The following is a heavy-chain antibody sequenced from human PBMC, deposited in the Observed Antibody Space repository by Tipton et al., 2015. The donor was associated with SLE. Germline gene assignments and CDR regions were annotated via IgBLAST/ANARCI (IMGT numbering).Heavy chain of an antibody. CDR1: GASIRGYY. V-gene: IGHV4-59*12. D-gene: IGHD2-21*01. CDR2: IHNSGTYSGST. CDR3: ARVGPCGGDCYSLDY. Sequence: TLSLTCTVSGASIRGYYWTWIRQSPGKGLEWIGYIHNSGTYSGSTNYNPSLKSRVTMSVDTSKNQFSLKLSSVTAADTAVYYCARVGPCGGDCYSLDYWGQGTLVTVSS. J-gene: IGHJ4*02.